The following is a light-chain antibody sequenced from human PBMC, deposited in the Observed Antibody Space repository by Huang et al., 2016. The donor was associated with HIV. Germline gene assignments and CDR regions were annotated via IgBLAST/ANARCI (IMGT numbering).Light chain of an antibody. V-gene: IGKV1-39*01. CDR2: AAS. CDR1: QSISNY. Sequence: DIQMTQSPSSLSASVGDRVIITCRASQSISNYLNWYQHKPGKAPRLLIYAASILQSGVPSRFSGSGSKTTFTLTISSLQPEDFATYYCQQTYDTPPLTFGGGTRVDMK. J-gene: IGKJ4*01. CDR3: QQTYDTPPLT.